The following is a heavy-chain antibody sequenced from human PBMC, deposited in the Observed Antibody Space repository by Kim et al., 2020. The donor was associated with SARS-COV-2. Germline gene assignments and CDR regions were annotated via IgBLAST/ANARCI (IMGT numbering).Heavy chain of an antibody. CDR1: GGSISSSSYY. CDR2: IYYSGST. J-gene: IGHJ4*02. D-gene: IGHD3-22*01. V-gene: IGHV4-39*01. CDR3: ARRNNLLNYYDSSGYYHGGFDY. Sequence: SETLSLTCTVSGGSISSSSYYWGWIRQPPGKGLEWIGSIYYSGSTYYNPSLKSRVTISVDTSKNQFSLKLSSVTAADTAVYYCARRNNLLNYYDSSGYYHGGFDYWGQGTLVTVSS.